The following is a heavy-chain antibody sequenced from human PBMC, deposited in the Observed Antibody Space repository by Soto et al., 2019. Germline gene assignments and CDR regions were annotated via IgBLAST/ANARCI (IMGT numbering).Heavy chain of an antibody. CDR3: ARDGVAPYYYYGMDV. V-gene: IGHV1-18*01. D-gene: IGHD2-15*01. Sequence: ASVKVSCKASGYTFTRSGISWVRQAPGQGPEWMGWISSYNGDTNYAQTFQGRVTMTTDTSTSTAYMELRSLRSDDTAVYYCARDGVAPYYYYGMDVWGQGTTVTVSS. CDR1: GYTFTRSG. J-gene: IGHJ6*02. CDR2: ISSYNGDT.